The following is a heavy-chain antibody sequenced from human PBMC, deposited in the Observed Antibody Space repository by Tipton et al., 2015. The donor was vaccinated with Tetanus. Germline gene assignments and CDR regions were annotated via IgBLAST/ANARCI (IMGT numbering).Heavy chain of an antibody. CDR3: AKDAPGGDVSDPLFEH. CDR1: GFIFSNYA. Sequence: SLRLSCAASGFIFSNYAMSWVRQAPGKGLEWVSTTSGSGRSSYYADSVKGRFTVSGDKSRNTLYLQMNSLRAEDTAVYYCAKDAPGGDVSDPLFEHWGQGTLVTVTS. CDR2: TSGSGRSS. J-gene: IGHJ1*01. V-gene: IGHV3-23*01. D-gene: IGHD3-16*01.